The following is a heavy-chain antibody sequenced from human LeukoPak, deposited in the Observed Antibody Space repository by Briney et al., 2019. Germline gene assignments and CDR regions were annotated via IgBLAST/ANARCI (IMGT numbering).Heavy chain of an antibody. CDR2: NKEDGTDK. CDR1: GFTLSSYW. J-gene: IGHJ1*01. CDR3: AVDSSGRGEH. V-gene: IGHV3-7*01. D-gene: IGHD3-22*01. Sequence: GGSLRLSCAASGFTLSSYWMTWIRQAPGKGLEWVANNKEDGTDKYYVDSVKGRFTISRDNAKNSLYLQMNSLRAEDTAVYYCAVDSSGRGEHWGQGTLVTVSS.